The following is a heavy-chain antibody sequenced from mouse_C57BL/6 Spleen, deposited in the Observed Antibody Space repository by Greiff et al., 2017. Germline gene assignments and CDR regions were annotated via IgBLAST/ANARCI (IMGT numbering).Heavy chain of an antibody. V-gene: IGHV3-6*01. Sequence: EVKLMESGPGLVKPSQSLSLTCSVTGYSITSGYYWNWIRQFPGNKLEWMGYISYDGSNNYNPSLKNRISITRDTSKNQFFLKLNSVTTEDTATYYCAREGYYGSIFAYWGQGTLVTVSA. CDR3: AREGYYGSIFAY. J-gene: IGHJ3*01. CDR1: GYSITSGYY. CDR2: ISYDGSN. D-gene: IGHD1-1*01.